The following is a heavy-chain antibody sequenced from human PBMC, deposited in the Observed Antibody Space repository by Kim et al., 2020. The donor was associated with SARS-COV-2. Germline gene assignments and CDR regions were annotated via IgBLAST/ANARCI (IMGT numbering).Heavy chain of an antibody. CDR1: GFIFSSSA. Sequence: GGSLRLSCEASGFIFSSSAMTWVRQAPGKGLEWVSAISPASNTVYYADAVKGRFTTSRDNPKRTVFLHMNSLRAEDTAIYYCAKNYGASVSYDFWGQGTL. D-gene: IGHD4-17*01. CDR3: AKNYGASVSYDF. J-gene: IGHJ4*02. V-gene: IGHV3-23*01. CDR2: ISPASNTV.